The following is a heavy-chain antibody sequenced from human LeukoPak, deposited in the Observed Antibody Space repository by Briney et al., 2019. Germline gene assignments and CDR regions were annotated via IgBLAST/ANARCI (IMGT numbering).Heavy chain of an antibody. CDR3: ARRNDFDI. V-gene: IGHV4-4*08. CDR2: IYSSGST. J-gene: IGHJ3*02. Sequence: SETLSLTCTVSGCSITGYHWSWIRQPPGKGLEWIGYIYSSGSTEYKPSLKSRATISADTSKNQFSLKLTSVTAADTAIYYCARRNDFDIWGPGTMVTVSS. CDR1: GCSITGYH.